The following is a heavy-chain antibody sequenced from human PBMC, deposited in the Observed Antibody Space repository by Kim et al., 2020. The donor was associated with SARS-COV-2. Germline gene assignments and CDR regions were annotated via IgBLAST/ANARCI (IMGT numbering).Heavy chain of an antibody. D-gene: IGHD2-15*01. J-gene: IGHJ4*02. CDR2: MNPNSGNT. CDR3: ARGRLKGYCSGGSCYRRGAYFDY. V-gene: IGHV1-8*01. CDR1: GYTFTSYD. Sequence: ASVKVSCKASGYTFTSYDINWVRQATGQGLEWMGWMNPNSGNTGYAQKFQGRVTMTRNTSISTAYMELSSLRSEDTAVYYCARGRLKGYCSGGSCYRRGAYFDYWGQGTLVTVSS.